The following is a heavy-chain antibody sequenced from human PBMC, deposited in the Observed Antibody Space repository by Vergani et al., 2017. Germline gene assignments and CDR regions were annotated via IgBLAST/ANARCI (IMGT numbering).Heavy chain of an antibody. J-gene: IGHJ6*02. D-gene: IGHD6-19*01. CDR3: ASRSSGWYFPRGYYYYYGMDV. V-gene: IGHV4-61*02. CDR1: GGSISSGSYY. Sequence: QVQLQESGPGLVKPSQTLSLTCTVSGGSISSGSYYWSWIRQPAGKGLEWIGRIYTSGSTNYNPSLKSRVTISVDTSKNQFSLKLSSVTAADTAVYYCASRSSGWYFPRGYYYYYGMDVWGQGTTVTVAS. CDR2: IYTSGST.